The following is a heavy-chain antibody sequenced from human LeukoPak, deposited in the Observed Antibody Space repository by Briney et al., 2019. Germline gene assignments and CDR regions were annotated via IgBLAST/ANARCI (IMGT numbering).Heavy chain of an antibody. V-gene: IGHV4-30-4*01. CDR2: IYYNGNT. J-gene: IGHJ6*03. CDR1: GVSIRSDDYY. CDR3: ARAAGVGSGFVLTNYYMDV. D-gene: IGHD3-22*01. Sequence: PSQTLSLTCTVSGVSIRSDDYYWSWIRQPPGKGLEWIGYIYYNGNTYYNPSLKSRLSMSVDTSKNQISLRLRSVTAADTAVYYCARAAGVGSGFVLTNYYMDVWGKGTTVTVSS.